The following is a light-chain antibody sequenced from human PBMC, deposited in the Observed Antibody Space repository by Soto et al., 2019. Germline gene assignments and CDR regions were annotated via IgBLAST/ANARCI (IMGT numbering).Light chain of an antibody. CDR1: QGISNY. J-gene: IGKJ1*01. Sequence: DIQLTQSPSSLSASVGDRFTITCRSSQGISNYLAWYQQKPGKVPKLLSYAASTCQSGVPSRFSGSGSGTDFTLTISSLQPEDVATYYCQKYKSAPWTFGQGAKVDI. CDR3: QKYKSAPWT. V-gene: IGKV1-27*01. CDR2: AAS.